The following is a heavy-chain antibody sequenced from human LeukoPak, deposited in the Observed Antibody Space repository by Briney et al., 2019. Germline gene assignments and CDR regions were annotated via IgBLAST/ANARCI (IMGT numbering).Heavy chain of an antibody. V-gene: IGHV4-59*08. CDR2: IYDSGST. Sequence: LETLSLTCTVSGGSISSYYWSWIRQPPGKGLEWIGYIYDSGSTNYNPSLKSRVTISVDTSKNQFSLKLSSVTAADTAVYYCASQEYYGSGSSNWGQGTLVTVSS. CDR3: ASQEYYGSGSSN. CDR1: GGSISSYY. D-gene: IGHD3-10*01. J-gene: IGHJ4*02.